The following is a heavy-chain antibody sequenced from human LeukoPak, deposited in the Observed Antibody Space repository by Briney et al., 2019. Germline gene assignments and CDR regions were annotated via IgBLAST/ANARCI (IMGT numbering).Heavy chain of an antibody. Sequence: SETLSLTCTVSGGSISSSSYYWGWIRQPPGKGLEWIGSIYYSGSTYFNPSLKSRVTISVDTSKNQFSLKLSSVTAADTAVYYCARRGYDILTGYSGSFDYWGQGTLVTVSS. CDR2: IYYSGST. CDR3: ARRGYDILTGYSGSFDY. D-gene: IGHD3-9*01. J-gene: IGHJ4*02. V-gene: IGHV4-39*01. CDR1: GGSISSSSYY.